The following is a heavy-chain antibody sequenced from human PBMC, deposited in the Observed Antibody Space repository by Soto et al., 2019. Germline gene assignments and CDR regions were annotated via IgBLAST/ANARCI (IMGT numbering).Heavy chain of an antibody. V-gene: IGHV4-39*01. CDR3: ASPPYDSGAFDI. CDR2: IYYSGST. Sequence: QLQLQESGPGLVKPSETLSLTCTVSGGSISSSSYYGGWIRQPPGKGLEWIGSIYYSGSTYYNPSLKSRVTISVDTSKNQFSLKLSSVTAADTAVYYCASPPYDSGAFDIWGQGTMVTVSS. CDR1: GGSISSSSYY. J-gene: IGHJ3*02. D-gene: IGHD3-22*01.